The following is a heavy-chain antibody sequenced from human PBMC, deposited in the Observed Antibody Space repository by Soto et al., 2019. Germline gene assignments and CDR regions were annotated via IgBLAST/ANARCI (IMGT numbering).Heavy chain of an antibody. D-gene: IGHD6-13*01. J-gene: IGHJ2*01. Sequence: PSAALSLTSSGSGASISSSNWNWVRQPAGKGPEWVGRLNIAGTINYNPSLKSRITMSMDTSKNQISLHLRSVTAADTAIYYCARDRGEYTSSWFWYFSHWGHGTLVTVSS. CDR2: LNIAGTI. V-gene: IGHV4-4*07. CDR3: ARDRGEYTSSWFWYFSH. CDR1: GASISSSN.